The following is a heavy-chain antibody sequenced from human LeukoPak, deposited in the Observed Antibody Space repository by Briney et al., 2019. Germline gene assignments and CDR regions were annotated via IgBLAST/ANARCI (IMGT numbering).Heavy chain of an antibody. V-gene: IGHV1-8*01. D-gene: IGHD3-10*01. J-gene: IGHJ4*02. CDR2: MNPNSGNT. Sequence: ASVKVSCKASGYTFTSYGINWVRQATGQGLEWMGWMNPNSGNTGYAQKFQGRVTMTRNTSISTAYMELSSLRSEDTAVYYCARAVASGYGSDYWGQGTLVTASS. CDR1: GYTFTSYG. CDR3: ARAVASGYGSDY.